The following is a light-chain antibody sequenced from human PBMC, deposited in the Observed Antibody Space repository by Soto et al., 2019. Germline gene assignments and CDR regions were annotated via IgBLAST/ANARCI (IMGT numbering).Light chain of an antibody. J-gene: IGKJ1*01. CDR1: QSVINSC. V-gene: IGKV3D-20*02. Sequence: SKSAAAVSESTAGIVTLSFGARQSVINSCLAWYQQKPGQAPRLLIYDASNRPSGIPARFSGSGSGTDFTLTISSLQPEDFAPYHCPECSTWPGPFGQGTK. CDR3: PECSTWPGP. CDR2: DAS.